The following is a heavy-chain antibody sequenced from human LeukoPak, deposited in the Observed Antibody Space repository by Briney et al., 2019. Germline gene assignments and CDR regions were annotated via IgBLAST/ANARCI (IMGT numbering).Heavy chain of an antibody. CDR2: ISSSSSYI. V-gene: IGHV3-21*01. D-gene: IGHD1-26*01. J-gene: IGHJ4*02. Sequence: GGSLRLSCEASGITFNSYTMNWVRQAPGKGLEWVSSISSSSSYIYYAASVKGRFTISRDNAKNSLYLQMNSLRAEDTAVYYCARDSGSHRGDYWGQGTLVTVSS. CDR3: ARDSGSHRGDY. CDR1: GITFNSYT.